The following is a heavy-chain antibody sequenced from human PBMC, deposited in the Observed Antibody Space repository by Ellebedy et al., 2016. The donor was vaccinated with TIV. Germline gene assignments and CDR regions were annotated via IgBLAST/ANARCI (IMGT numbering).Heavy chain of an antibody. J-gene: IGHJ4*02. Sequence: SETLSLXXAVYGGSFSGYYWTWIRQPPGKGLEWIGEINHSGSTNYNTALKSRVTISVDTSKNQFSLKLNSVTAADTAVYFCARGGNWGLAYWGQGTLVTVSS. V-gene: IGHV4-34*01. CDR3: ARGGNWGLAY. CDR2: INHSGST. D-gene: IGHD7-27*01. CDR1: GGSFSGYY.